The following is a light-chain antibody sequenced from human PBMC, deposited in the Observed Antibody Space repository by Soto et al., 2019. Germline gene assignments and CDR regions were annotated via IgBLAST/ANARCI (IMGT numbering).Light chain of an antibody. CDR3: QQSNNHPIS. CDR2: DVS. V-gene: IGKV1-12*01. J-gene: IGKJ5*01. CDR1: QAVNSW. Sequence: DNQLTQSPSSISASVGDRVTTTCRASQAVNSWLAWFQQTPGMAPKLVIYDVSSLQSGVPSRFRGSGSGTECTLTISRLQPEDFETYYCQQSNNHPISFGQGTRLEIK.